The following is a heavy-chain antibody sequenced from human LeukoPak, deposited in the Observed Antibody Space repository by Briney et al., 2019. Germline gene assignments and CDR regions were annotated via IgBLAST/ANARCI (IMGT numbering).Heavy chain of an antibody. CDR1: GGSISSGGYY. V-gene: IGHV4-31*03. CDR2: IYYSGST. J-gene: IGHJ5*02. CDR3: ARGCIGYCSRTSCYTLLNWFDP. Sequence: SQTLSLTCTVSGGSISSGGYYWSWIRQHPGKGLEWIGYIYYSGSTYYNPSLKSRVTISVDTSKNQFSLKLSSVTAADTAVYYCARGCIGYCSRTSCYTLLNWFDPWGQGTLVTVSS. D-gene: IGHD2-2*02.